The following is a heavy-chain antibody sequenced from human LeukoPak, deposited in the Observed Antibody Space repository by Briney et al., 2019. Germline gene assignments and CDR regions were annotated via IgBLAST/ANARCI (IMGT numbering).Heavy chain of an antibody. CDR3: AKTTSSWSPVDY. CDR2: VNGRSGST. J-gene: IGHJ4*02. CDR1: GFTFNSYA. V-gene: IGHV3-23*01. Sequence: GGSLTLSCAASGFTFNSYAMSWLRPAPGKELEGVSVVNGRSGSTYYADSVKGRFTISRDSAKITLYLQMDSLRAEDTAVYDCAKTTSSWSPVDYWGQGTLGTVSS. D-gene: IGHD6-13*01.